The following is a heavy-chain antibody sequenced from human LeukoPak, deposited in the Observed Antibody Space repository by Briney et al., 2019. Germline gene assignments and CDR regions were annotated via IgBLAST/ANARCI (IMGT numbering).Heavy chain of an antibody. D-gene: IGHD3-22*01. V-gene: IGHV4-31*03. CDR2: IYYSGST. J-gene: IGHJ3*02. CDR1: GGSISSGGYY. Sequence: SETLSLTCTVSGGSISSGGYYWSWIRQHPGKGLEWIEYIYYSGSTYYNPSLKSRVTISVDTSKNQFSLKLSSVTAADTAVYYCAAAEGLLYDSPRRDFDIWGQGTMVTVSS. CDR3: AAAEGLLYDSPRRDFDI.